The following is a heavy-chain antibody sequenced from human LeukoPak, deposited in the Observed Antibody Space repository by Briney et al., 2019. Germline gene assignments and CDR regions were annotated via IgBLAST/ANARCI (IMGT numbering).Heavy chain of an antibody. J-gene: IGHJ3*02. CDR2: ISHIGST. CDR1: GASITGHY. D-gene: IGHD1-14*01. CDR3: ARDRISINALDM. Sequence: SETLSLTCTVSGASITGHYLTWIRQPPGNGLGWIGYISHIGSTNYNPSLKSRVTISVDTSKNQFSLKLTSVTAADTALYYCARDRISINALDMWGQGTMVTVSS. V-gene: IGHV4-59*11.